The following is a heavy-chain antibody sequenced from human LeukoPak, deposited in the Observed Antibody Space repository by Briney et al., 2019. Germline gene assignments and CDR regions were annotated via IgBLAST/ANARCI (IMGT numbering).Heavy chain of an antibody. Sequence: GASVKVSCKASGYTFTSYAMHWVRQAPGQRLEWMGWINAGNGNTKYSQKFQGRVTITRDTSASTAYMELSSLRSEDTAVYYCATEWPDGSGSYYRWGQGTLVTVSS. J-gene: IGHJ4*02. CDR3: ATEWPDGSGSYYR. CDR1: GYTFTSYA. D-gene: IGHD3-10*01. CDR2: INAGNGNT. V-gene: IGHV1-3*01.